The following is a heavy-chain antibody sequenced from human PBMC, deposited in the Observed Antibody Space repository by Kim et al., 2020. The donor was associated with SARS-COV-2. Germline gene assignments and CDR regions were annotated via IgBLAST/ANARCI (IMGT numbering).Heavy chain of an antibody. J-gene: IGHJ6*01. Sequence: SETLSLTCAVYDGSFSANFWSWIRQAPGKGLEWIGEINYFGIASYNPSLKSRVTISVDRSNNQFSLKLTSVTAADTAVYYCARGPMGRCVVHSDDYDYG. CDR3: ARGPMGRCVVHSDDYDYG. CDR2: INYFGIA. D-gene: IGHD3-10*01. V-gene: IGHV4-34*01. CDR1: DGSFSANF.